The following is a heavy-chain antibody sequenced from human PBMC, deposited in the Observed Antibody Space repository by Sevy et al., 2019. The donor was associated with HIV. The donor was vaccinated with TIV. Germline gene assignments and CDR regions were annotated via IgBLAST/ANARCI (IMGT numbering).Heavy chain of an antibody. CDR3: ARDRWGFDSSGYYSNIDAFDI. Sequence: SETLSLTCTVSGGSISSGSYYWSWIRQPAGKGLEWIGRIYTSGSTNYNPSLKSRVTISVDTSKNQFSLKLGSVTAADTAVYYCARDRWGFDSSGYYSNIDAFDIWGQGTMVTVSS. CDR1: GGSISSGSYY. CDR2: IYTSGST. D-gene: IGHD3-22*01. V-gene: IGHV4-61*02. J-gene: IGHJ3*02.